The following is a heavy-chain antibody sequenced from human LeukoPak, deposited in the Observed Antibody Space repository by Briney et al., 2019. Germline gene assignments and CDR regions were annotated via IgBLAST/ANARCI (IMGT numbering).Heavy chain of an antibody. V-gene: IGHV1-46*01. J-gene: IGHJ4*02. CDR2: INPSGGST. D-gene: IGHD3-9*01. CDR3: ASGYSPYYDILTGYYPR. CDR1: GYTFTSYY. Sequence: ASVKVSCKASGYTFTSYYMHWVRQAPGQGLEWMGIINPSGGSTSYAQKFQGRVTMTRDTSTSTVYMELSSLRSEDTAVYYCASGYSPYYDILTGYYPRWGQGTLVTVSS.